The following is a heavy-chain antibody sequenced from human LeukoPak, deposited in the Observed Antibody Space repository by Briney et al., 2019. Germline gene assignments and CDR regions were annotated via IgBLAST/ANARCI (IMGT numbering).Heavy chain of an antibody. J-gene: IGHJ6*03. V-gene: IGHV4-34*01. Sequence: SETLSLTCAVYGGSFSGYYWSWIRQPPGKGLEWIGEINHSGSTNYNPSLKSRVTISVDTSKNQFSLKLSSVTAADTAVYYCAGGSGIRFQTYYYYYYMDVWGKGTTVTVSS. CDR3: AGGSGIRFQTYYYYYYMDV. CDR1: GGSFSGYY. CDR2: INHSGST. D-gene: IGHD2-15*01.